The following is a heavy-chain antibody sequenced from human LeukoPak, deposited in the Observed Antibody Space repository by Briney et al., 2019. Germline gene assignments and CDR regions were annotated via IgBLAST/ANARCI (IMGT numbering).Heavy chain of an antibody. CDR1: GFTFSSYW. CDR2: IKQDGSEK. D-gene: IGHD3-10*01. V-gene: IGHV3-7*01. CDR3: ARHYYGSGRIVD. J-gene: IGHJ4*02. Sequence: GGSLRLSCAASGFTFSSYWMSWVRQAPGKGLEWVANIKQDGSEKYYVGSVKGRFTISRDNAKNSLFLQMNSLSGEDTAVYYCARHYYGSGRIVDWGQGTLVTVSS.